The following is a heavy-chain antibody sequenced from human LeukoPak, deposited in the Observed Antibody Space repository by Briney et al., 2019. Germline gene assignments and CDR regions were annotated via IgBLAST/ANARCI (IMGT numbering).Heavy chain of an antibody. CDR1: GFTFSSYE. V-gene: IGHV3-48*03. CDR2: ISSSGSPI. CDR3: ASGGYDSSGYYPDQYSFDY. J-gene: IGHJ4*02. Sequence: GSLRLSCEASGFTFSSYEMNWVRQAPGKGLEWVSYISSSGSPISYADSVKGRFTISRDNAKNSLYLQMNSLRAEDTAVYYCASGGYDSSGYYPDQYSFDYWGQGTLVTVSS. D-gene: IGHD3-22*01.